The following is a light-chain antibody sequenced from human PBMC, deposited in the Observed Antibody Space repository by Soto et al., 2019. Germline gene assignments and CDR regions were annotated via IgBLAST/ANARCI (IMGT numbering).Light chain of an antibody. V-gene: IGLV1-40*01. CDR2: GNS. CDR3: QSYDSSLSVGV. CDR1: SSNIGAGYD. J-gene: IGLJ1*01. Sequence: QSVLTQPPSVSGAPGQMVTISCTGSSSNIGAGYDVHWYQQLPGTAPKLLIYGNSNRPSGVPDRFSGSKSGTSASLAITGLQTEDEADYYCQSYDSSLSVGVFGTGTKVTVL.